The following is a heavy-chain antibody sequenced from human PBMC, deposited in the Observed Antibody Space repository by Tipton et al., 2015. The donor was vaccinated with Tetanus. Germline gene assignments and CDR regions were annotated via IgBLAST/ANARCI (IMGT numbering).Heavy chain of an antibody. V-gene: IGHV3-33*01. Sequence: WIRQPPGKGLEWLALVWYDGSKQYYADSVKGRFTISRDNSKNTLDLQINNLRDEDTAVYYCARERSLVWFGPVDSWGQGTLVSFSS. CDR3: ARERSLVWFGPVDS. CDR2: VWYDGSKQ. J-gene: IGHJ4*02. D-gene: IGHD3-3*01.